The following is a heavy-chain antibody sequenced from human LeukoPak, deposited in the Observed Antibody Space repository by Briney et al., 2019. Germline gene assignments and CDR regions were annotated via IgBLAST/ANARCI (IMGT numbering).Heavy chain of an antibody. V-gene: IGHV3-7*01. CDR2: IKQDGSAK. Sequence: GGSLRLSCSASGFIFSSDWMKWVRQAPGKGLEWVATIKQDGSAKYYVDSVKGRFTISRDNAKKTLYLEMNTLRAEDTAVYCCATGEGHWGQGTLVTVSS. CDR1: GFIFSSDW. CDR3: ATGEGH. D-gene: IGHD2-21*01. J-gene: IGHJ4*02.